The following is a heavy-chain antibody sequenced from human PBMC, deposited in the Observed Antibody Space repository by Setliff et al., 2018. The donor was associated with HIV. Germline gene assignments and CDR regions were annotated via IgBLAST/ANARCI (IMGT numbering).Heavy chain of an antibody. CDR3: TGAGSNFWTARYFDN. CDR2: INHSGST. V-gene: IGHV4-34*01. CDR1: GGSFSGYY. Sequence: SETLSLTCAVYGGSFSGYYWSWIRQPPGKGLEWIGEINHSGSTNYNMSLWSRVTISLDASRNQFSLELISVTAADTAVYYCTGAGSNFWTARYFDNWGQGTLVTVSS. D-gene: IGHD3-3*01. J-gene: IGHJ4*02.